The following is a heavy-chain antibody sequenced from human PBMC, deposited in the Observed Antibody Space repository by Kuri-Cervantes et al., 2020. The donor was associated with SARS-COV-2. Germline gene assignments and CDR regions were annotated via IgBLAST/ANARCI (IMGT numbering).Heavy chain of an antibody. CDR1: GYSFTGYW. D-gene: IGHD2-2*01. V-gene: IGHV5-51*01. CDR2: IWPGDSET. CDR3: ARRPRYCSDTSCYYLDY. Sequence: GESLKISCKGSGYSFTGYWIAWVRQMPGKGLEWIGIIWPGDSETRYSPSFQDQVTISGDESINTAYLQWSSLKASDTAIYYCARRPRYCSDTSCYYLDYWGQGTLVTVSS. J-gene: IGHJ4*02.